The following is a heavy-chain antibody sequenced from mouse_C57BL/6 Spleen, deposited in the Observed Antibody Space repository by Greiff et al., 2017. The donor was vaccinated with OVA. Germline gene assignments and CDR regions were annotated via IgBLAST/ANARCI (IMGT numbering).Heavy chain of an antibody. D-gene: IGHD1-3*01. CDR3: AREGNKSAWFAY. J-gene: IGHJ3*01. CDR2: ISDGGSYT. V-gene: IGHV5-4*01. Sequence: EVQVVESGGGLVKPGGSLKLSCAASGFTFSSYAMSWVRQTPEKRLEWVATISDGGSYTYYPDNVKGRFTISRDNAKNNLYLQMSHLKSEDTAMYYCAREGNKSAWFAYWGQGTLVTVSA. CDR1: GFTFSSYA.